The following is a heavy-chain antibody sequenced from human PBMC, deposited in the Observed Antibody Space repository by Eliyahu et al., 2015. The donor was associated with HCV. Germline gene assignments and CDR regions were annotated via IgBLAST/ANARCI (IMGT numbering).Heavy chain of an antibody. J-gene: IGHJ6*02. CDR2: ISSXSSYT. D-gene: IGHD1-1*01. CDR1: GFTFSDYY. Sequence: QVQLVESGGGLVKPGGSLRLSCAASGFTFSDYYMSWIRQAPGKGLEWVSYISSXSSYTNYADSVKGRFTISRDNAKNSLYLQMNSLRAEDTAVYYCARDANAPGGMDVWGQGTTVTVSS. V-gene: IGHV3-11*06. CDR3: ARDANAPGGMDV.